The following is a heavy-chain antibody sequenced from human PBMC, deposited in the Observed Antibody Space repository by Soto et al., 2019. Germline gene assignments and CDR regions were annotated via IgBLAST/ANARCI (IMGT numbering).Heavy chain of an antibody. J-gene: IGHJ4*02. D-gene: IGHD3-3*01. CDR1: GFTFSSYA. CDR3: ARSRVVISGDLDY. CDR2: ISYDGSNK. Sequence: QVQLVESGGGVVQPGRSLRLSCAASGFTFSSYAMHWVRQAPGKGLEWVAVISYDGSNKYYADSVKGRFTISRDNSKNALYLPMNSVRAADTAVDYCARSRVVISGDLDYGGPGTLVPVSS. V-gene: IGHV3-30-3*01.